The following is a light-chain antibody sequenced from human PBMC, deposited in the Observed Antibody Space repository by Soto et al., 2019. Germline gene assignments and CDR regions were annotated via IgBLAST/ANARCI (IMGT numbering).Light chain of an antibody. CDR2: GAS. Sequence: EIVMTHSPATLSVSPGERATLSCRASQSVSSNLAWYQQKPGQAPRLLIYGASTRATGIPARFSGSGSGAEFTLTISSLQSEDFAVYYCQHYYNWPTFGQGTKVDIK. CDR1: QSVSSN. J-gene: IGKJ1*01. V-gene: IGKV3-15*01. CDR3: QHYYNWPT.